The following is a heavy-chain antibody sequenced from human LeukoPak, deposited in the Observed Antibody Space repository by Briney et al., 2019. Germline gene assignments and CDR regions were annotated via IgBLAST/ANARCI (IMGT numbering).Heavy chain of an antibody. J-gene: IGHJ4*02. Sequence: SETLSLTCTVSGGSVSSGSYYWSWIRQPPGKGLEWIGYIYYSGSTNYNPSLKSRVTISVDTSKNQFSLKLSSVTPADTAVYYCARDSQRGYFDYWGQGTLVTVSS. V-gene: IGHV4-61*01. CDR1: GGSVSSGSYY. CDR3: ARDSQRGYFDY. D-gene: IGHD3-10*01. CDR2: IYYSGST.